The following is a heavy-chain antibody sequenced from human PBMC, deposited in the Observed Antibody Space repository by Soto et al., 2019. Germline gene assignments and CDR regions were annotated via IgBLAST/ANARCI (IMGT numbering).Heavy chain of an antibody. Sequence: ASVKVSCKASGYTFTGYFMHWVRQAPGQGLEWMGWINPYSGGADYAQSFQGRVTMTRDTSISTVYMELSRLRFDDTAVYYCARVIRGAYYNSPLDTWGQGAVVTVSS. J-gene: IGHJ5*02. CDR2: INPYSGGA. V-gene: IGHV1-2*02. CDR1: GYTFTGYF. CDR3: ARVIRGAYYNSPLDT. D-gene: IGHD3-10*01.